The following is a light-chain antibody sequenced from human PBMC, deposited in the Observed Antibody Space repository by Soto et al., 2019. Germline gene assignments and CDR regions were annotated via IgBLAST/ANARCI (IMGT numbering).Light chain of an antibody. Sequence: EILLTQSPATLSLSPGERATLSCRASQSVGSYLAWYRQKPGQAPRLLISGASNRAPGIPARFSGSGSGTEFTLTITTLEPEDFAFYYCQQLNNGPPTGPFGQGTKGAI. V-gene: IGKV3-11*01. CDR1: QSVGSY. J-gene: IGKJ1*01. CDR3: QQLNNGPPTGP. CDR2: GAS.